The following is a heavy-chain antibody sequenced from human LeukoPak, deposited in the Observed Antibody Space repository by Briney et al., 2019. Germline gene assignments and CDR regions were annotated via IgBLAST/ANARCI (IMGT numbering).Heavy chain of an antibody. Sequence: GGSLRLSCAASGFTFSSSAMSWVRQVPGKGLEWVSGIRASGGSTYYADSVKGRFTISRGNSKNTLRLQMNSLRAEDTAVYYCARAGCSGGSCYSDSYYYYGMDVWGQGTTVTVSS. V-gene: IGHV3-23*01. CDR1: GFTFSSSA. J-gene: IGHJ6*02. CDR2: IRASGGST. CDR3: ARAGCSGGSCYSDSYYYYGMDV. D-gene: IGHD2-15*01.